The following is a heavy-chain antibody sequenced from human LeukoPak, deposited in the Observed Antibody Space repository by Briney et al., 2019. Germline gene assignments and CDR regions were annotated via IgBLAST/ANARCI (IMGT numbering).Heavy chain of an antibody. V-gene: IGHV4-31*03. CDR3: ARGTSRSGQMEDY. D-gene: IGHD2-15*01. CDR2: ISNSGTT. J-gene: IGHJ4*02. Sequence: PSQTLSLTCTVSGGSISSGDYYWSWIRQHPGKGLEWIGYISNSGTTYYNPSLKSRVTISVDTSKNQFPLKLSSVTAADTAVYYCARGTSRSGQMEDYWGQGTLVTVSS. CDR1: GGSISSGDYY.